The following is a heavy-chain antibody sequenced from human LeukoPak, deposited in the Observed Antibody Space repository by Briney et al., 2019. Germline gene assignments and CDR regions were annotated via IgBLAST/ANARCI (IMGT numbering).Heavy chain of an antibody. CDR3: ARGMSLGELRY. J-gene: IGHJ4*02. V-gene: IGHV1-18*01. CDR1: GYTFSSYG. CDR2: ISTYNGNT. D-gene: IGHD3-16*01. Sequence: ASVKVSCKGSGYTFSSYGISWVRQAPGQGLEWMGWISTYNGNTNYAQKLQGRVTMTTDTSTSTAYMELRSLRSEDTAVYYCARGMSLGELRYWGQGTLVTVSS.